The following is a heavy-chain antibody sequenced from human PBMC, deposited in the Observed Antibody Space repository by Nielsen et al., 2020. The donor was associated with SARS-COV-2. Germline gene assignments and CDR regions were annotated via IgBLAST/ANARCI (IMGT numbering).Heavy chain of an antibody. CDR3: ARDDGYGGPYSSSWLMDV. D-gene: IGHD6-13*01. V-gene: IGHV3-48*03. J-gene: IGHJ6*02. Sequence: GESLKISCAASGFTFSSYEMNWVRQAPGKGLEWVSYISSSGSTIYYADSVKGRFTISRDNAKNSLYLQMNSLRAEDTAVYYCARDDGYGGPYSSSWLMDVWGQGTTVTVSS. CDR1: GFTFSSYE. CDR2: ISSSGSTI.